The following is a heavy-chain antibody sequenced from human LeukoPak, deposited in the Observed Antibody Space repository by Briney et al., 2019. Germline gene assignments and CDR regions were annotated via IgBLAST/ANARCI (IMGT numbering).Heavy chain of an antibody. J-gene: IGHJ1*01. CDR2: VGGDDRT. CDR3: AKDLSWWAAADH. CDR1: GFTLSGNA. Sequence: GGSLRLSCAASGFTLSGNAMSWVRQAPGRGLEWVSGVGGDDRTHYADSVGGRFTISRDNSMNTVSLDMNRLRVEDTALYYCAKDLSWWAAADHWGQGALVTVAS. V-gene: IGHV3-23*01. D-gene: IGHD2-15*01.